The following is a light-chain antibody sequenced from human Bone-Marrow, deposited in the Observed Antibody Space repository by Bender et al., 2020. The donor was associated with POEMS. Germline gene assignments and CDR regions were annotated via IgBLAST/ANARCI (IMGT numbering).Light chain of an antibody. Sequence: QPVLRQPPSSSASPGESARLTCTLPNDIDVSSYNIYWYQQKPGSPPRYLLYYFSDSDMGQGSGVPSRFSGSKDVSANAGILLISGLQSEDEADYYWAAWDAGLSGGVFSGGTKLTVL. J-gene: IGLJ3*02. CDR2: YFSDSDM. CDR3: AAWDAGLSGGV. CDR1: NDIDVSSYN. V-gene: IGLV5-37*01.